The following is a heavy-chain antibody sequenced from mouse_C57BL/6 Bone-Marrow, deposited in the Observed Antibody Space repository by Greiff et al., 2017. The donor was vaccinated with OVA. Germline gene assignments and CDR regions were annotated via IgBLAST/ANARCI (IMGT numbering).Heavy chain of an antibody. D-gene: IGHD2-4*01. V-gene: IGHV10-3*01. CDR1: GFTFNTYA. J-gene: IGHJ4*01. Sequence: EVHLVESGGGLVQPKGSLKLSCAASGFTFNTYAMHWVRQAPGKGLEWVARIRSKSSNYATYYADSVKDRFTISRDDSQCMLYLQMNNLKTEDTAMYYCVRGSYYDYGYAMDYWGQGTSVTVSS. CDR2: IRSKSSNYAT. CDR3: VRGSYYDYGYAMDY.